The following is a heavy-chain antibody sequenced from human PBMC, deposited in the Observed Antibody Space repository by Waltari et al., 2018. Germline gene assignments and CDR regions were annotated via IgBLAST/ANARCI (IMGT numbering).Heavy chain of an antibody. CDR1: GYPFTSYD. CDR3: ARRPAGSHFDY. D-gene: IGHD2-2*01. J-gene: IGHJ4*02. V-gene: IGHV1-8*01. Sequence: QVQLVQSGAEVKRPGAPVKVPCKASGYPFTSYDINWLRQAPGQGLEWMGRMNPNSGNTDYAQKFQDRVTMTRSTSLNTAYMELSSLRPEDTAVYYCARRPAGSHFDYWGQGTLVTVSS. CDR2: MNPNSGNT.